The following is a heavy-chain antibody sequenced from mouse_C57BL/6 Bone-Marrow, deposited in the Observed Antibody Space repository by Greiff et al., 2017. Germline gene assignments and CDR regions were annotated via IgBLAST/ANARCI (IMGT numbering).Heavy chain of an antibody. Sequence: QVQLQQSGPELVKPGASVKISCKASGYAFSSSWMNWVKQRPGKGLEWIGRIYPGDGDPNYNGKLKGKATLTADKASSTAYMQLSSLTSEDSAVYVCARAYYYDHFGYWGRGTTLTVSS. CDR1: GYAFSSSW. D-gene: IGHD1-1*01. V-gene: IGHV1-82*01. J-gene: IGHJ2*01. CDR2: IYPGDGDP. CDR3: ARAYYYDHFGY.